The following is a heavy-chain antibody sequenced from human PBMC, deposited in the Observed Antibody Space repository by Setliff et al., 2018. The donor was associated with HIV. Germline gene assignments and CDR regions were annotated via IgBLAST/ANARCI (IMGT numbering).Heavy chain of an antibody. CDR3: ARGRTYDSSGYIGNWFDP. J-gene: IGHJ5*02. D-gene: IGHD3-22*01. CDR1: GYTFTSYD. V-gene: IGHV1-8*02. CDR2: MNPNSGNT. Sequence: GASVKVSCKASGYTFTSYDINWVRQATGQGLEWMGWMNPNSGNTGYAQKFQGRVTMTRNTSISTAYMELSSLRSEDTAVYYCARGRTYDSSGYIGNWFDPWGQGTLVTVSS.